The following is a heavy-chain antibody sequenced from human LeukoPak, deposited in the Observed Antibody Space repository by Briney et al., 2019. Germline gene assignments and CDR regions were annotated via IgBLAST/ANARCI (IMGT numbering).Heavy chain of an antibody. Sequence: SETLSLTCAVYGGSFSGYYWSWIRQPPGKGLEWIGEINHSGSTNYNPSLKSRVTISVDTSKNQFSLKLSSVTAADTAVYYCARDRGSYCSGGSCYSGGYFDLWGRGTLVTVSS. J-gene: IGHJ2*01. CDR3: ARDRGSYCSGGSCYSGGYFDL. D-gene: IGHD2-15*01. CDR1: GGSFSGYY. CDR2: INHSGST. V-gene: IGHV4-34*01.